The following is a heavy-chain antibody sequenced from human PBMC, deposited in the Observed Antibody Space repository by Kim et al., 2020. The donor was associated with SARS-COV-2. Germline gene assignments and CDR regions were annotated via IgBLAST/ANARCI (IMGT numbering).Heavy chain of an antibody. CDR1: GFTFSSYA. Sequence: GGSLRLSCAASGFTFSSYAMSWVRQAPGKGLEWVSAISGSGGSTYYADSVKGRFTISRDNSKNTLYLQMNSLRAEDTAVYYCYSRSGLDGAFDIWGHGTLVTVSS. CDR3: YSRSGLDGAFDI. J-gene: IGHJ3*02. V-gene: IGHV3-23*01. CDR2: ISGSGGST. D-gene: IGHD3-22*01.